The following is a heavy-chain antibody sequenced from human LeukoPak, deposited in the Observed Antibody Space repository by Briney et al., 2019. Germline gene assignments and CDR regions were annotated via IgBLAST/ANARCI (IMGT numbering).Heavy chain of an antibody. D-gene: IGHD1-7*01. Sequence: GGSLRLSCAASGFTFSNAWMSWVRQAPGKGLEWVGRIKSKTDGGTTDYAAPVKGRFTISRDDSKNTLYLQMNSLKTEDTAVYYCTTGYWNYVWRDYFDYWGQGTLVTVSS. CDR3: TTGYWNYVWRDYFDY. V-gene: IGHV3-15*01. CDR2: IKSKTDGGTT. J-gene: IGHJ4*02. CDR1: GFTFSNAW.